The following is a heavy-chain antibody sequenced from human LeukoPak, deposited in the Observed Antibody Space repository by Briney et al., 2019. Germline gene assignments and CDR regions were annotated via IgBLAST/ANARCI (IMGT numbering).Heavy chain of an antibody. Sequence: GGSLRLSCAASGFTFDDYAMHWVRQAPGKGLEWVSGISWNSGSIGYADSVKGRFTISRDNAKNSLYLQMYSLRAEDTALYYCAKDAQGAAGTFWFDPWGQGTLVTVSS. CDR2: ISWNSGSI. CDR1: GFTFDDYA. D-gene: IGHD6-13*01. V-gene: IGHV3-9*01. CDR3: AKDAQGAAGTFWFDP. J-gene: IGHJ5*02.